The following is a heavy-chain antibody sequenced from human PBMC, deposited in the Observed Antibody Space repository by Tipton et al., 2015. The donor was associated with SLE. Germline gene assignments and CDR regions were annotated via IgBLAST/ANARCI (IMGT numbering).Heavy chain of an antibody. Sequence: TLSLTCTVSGGSISSHYWSWIRQPPGKGLEWIGYIYNSGSGNYNPSLKSRVTISVDTSKNQFSRKLSSVRAADTAVDYCARSDYYDSSGYYSYAFDIWGQGTMVTVSS. CDR3: ARSDYYDSSGYYSYAFDI. CDR1: GGSISSHY. V-gene: IGHV4-59*11. J-gene: IGHJ3*02. CDR2: IYNSGSG. D-gene: IGHD3-22*01.